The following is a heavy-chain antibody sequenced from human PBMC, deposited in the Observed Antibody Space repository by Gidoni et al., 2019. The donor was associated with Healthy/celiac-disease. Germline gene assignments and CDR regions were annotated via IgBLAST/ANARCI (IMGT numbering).Heavy chain of an antibody. CDR3: ARGLAAAGTVYFDY. V-gene: IGHV4-59*01. CDR1: GGSLSSYY. CDR2: LYYSGST. D-gene: IGHD6-13*01. J-gene: IGHJ4*02. Sequence: QVQLQESGPGLVKPSETLSLTCTVSGGSLSSYYWSWIRQPPGKGLEWIGYLYYSGSTNYNPSLKSRVTISVDTSKNQFSLKLSSVTAADTAVYYCARGLAAAGTVYFDYWGQGTLVTVSS.